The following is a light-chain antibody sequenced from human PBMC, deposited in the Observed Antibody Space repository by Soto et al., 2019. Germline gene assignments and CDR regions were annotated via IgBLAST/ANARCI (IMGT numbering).Light chain of an antibody. V-gene: IGLV2-8*01. CDR1: GRDVGAYNY. CDR2: EVN. J-gene: IGLJ2*01. Sequence: QSALTQPPSASGSPGQSVTISCTGTGRDVGAYNYVSWYQQHPGKAPKLIVYEVNKRPSGVPDRFSGSKSGNTASLTVSGLQGDDEADYYCSSHAVEYMIFGGATKLTVL. CDR3: SSHAVEYMI.